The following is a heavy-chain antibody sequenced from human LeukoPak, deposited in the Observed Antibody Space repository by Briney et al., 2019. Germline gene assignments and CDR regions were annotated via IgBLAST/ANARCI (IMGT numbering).Heavy chain of an antibody. CDR3: ARDVGIRLWFRDYHGLDV. CDR2: IWYDGSNE. J-gene: IGHJ6*02. Sequence: PGGSLRLSCAASGFTFSSYGMDWVRQAPGKGLEWVAVIWYDGSNEYYADSVKGRFTISRDNSQNTLYLQMNSLRAEDTAVYYCARDVGIRLWFRDYHGLDVWGQGTTVTVSS. D-gene: IGHD5-18*01. V-gene: IGHV3-33*01. CDR1: GFTFSSYG.